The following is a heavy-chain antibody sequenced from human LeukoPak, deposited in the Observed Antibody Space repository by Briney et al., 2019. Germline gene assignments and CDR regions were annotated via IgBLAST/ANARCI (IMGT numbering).Heavy chain of an antibody. CDR3: ARVIGGYCSGGSCYGLYWYFDL. CDR2: ISAYNGNT. J-gene: IGHJ2*01. Sequence: ASVKVSCKASGYTFTSYGISWVRQAPGQGLEWMGWISAYNGNTNYAQKLQGRVTMTTDTSTSTAYMELRSLRSDDMAVYYCARVIGGYCSGGSCYGLYWYFDLWGRGTLVTVSS. D-gene: IGHD2-15*01. CDR1: GYTFTSYG. V-gene: IGHV1-18*03.